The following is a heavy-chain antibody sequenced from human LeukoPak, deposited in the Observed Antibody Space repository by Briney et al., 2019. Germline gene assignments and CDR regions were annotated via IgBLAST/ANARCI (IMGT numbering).Heavy chain of an antibody. Sequence: GESLKISCQGSGYIFTSYWIAWVRQMPGKAVEWMGIIFPGDSDTRYSPSFQGHVTISADKSINTAYLQWSSLKASDTAMYYCAKLTTVVTPRAFDIWGLGTLVTVSS. D-gene: IGHD4-23*01. V-gene: IGHV5-51*01. CDR2: IFPGDSDT. CDR1: GYIFTSYW. J-gene: IGHJ3*02. CDR3: AKLTTVVTPRAFDI.